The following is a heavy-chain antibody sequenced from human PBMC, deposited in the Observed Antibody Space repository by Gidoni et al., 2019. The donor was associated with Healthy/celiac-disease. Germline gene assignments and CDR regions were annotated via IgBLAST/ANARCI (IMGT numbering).Heavy chain of an antibody. CDR2: IIPIFGTA. Sequence: QVPLVQSGAEVKKPGSSVKLSCQAPGGTFSSYAISWVRQAPGQGLEWMGGIIPIFGTANYAQKFQGRVTITADKSTSTAYLELSSLRSEDTAVYYCARGGGLHLEGSFDYWGQGTLVTVSS. CDR1: GGTFSSYA. D-gene: IGHD1-1*01. CDR3: ARGGGLHLEGSFDY. V-gene: IGHV1-69*06. J-gene: IGHJ4*02.